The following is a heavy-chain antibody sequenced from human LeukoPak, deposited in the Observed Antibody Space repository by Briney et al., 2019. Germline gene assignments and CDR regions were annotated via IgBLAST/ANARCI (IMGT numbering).Heavy chain of an antibody. CDR3: ARGSTIFGVLMHTTNWYFDL. Sequence: SETLSLTCTVSGGSISSYYWSWIRQPPGKGLEWIGYIYYSGSTNYNPSLKSRVTISVDTSKNQFSLKLISVTAADTAVYYCARGSTIFGVLMHTTNWYFDLWGRGTLVTVSS. J-gene: IGHJ2*01. CDR1: GGSISSYY. V-gene: IGHV4-59*01. CDR2: IYYSGST. D-gene: IGHD3-3*01.